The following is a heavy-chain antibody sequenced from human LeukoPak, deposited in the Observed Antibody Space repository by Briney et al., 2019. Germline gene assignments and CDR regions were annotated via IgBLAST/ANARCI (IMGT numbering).Heavy chain of an antibody. CDR2: MNPNSGNT. V-gene: IGHV1-8*03. CDR3: ARAYPPGTTVTTPYYYYYMDV. CDR1: GYTFTGYY. D-gene: IGHD4-17*01. Sequence: ASVKVSCKASGYTFTGYYIHWVRQAPGQGLEWMGWMNPNSGNTGYAQKFQGRVTITRNTSISTAYVELSSLRSEDTAVYYCARAYPPGTTVTTPYYYYYMDVWGKGTTVTVSS. J-gene: IGHJ6*03.